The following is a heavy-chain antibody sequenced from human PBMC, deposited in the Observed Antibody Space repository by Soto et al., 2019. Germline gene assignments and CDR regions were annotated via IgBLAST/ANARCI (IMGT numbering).Heavy chain of an antibody. CDR3: AILPRGYSYVLEDY. J-gene: IGHJ4*02. CDR1: GGTFSSYA. CDR2: IIPIFGTA. Sequence: QVQLVQSGAEVKKPGSSVKVSCKASGGTFSSYAISWVRQAPGQGLEWMGGIIPIFGTANYAQKYQGRVTTTADESTSTAYMELSSLRSEDTAVYYCAILPRGYSYVLEDYWGQGTLVTVSS. V-gene: IGHV1-69*12. D-gene: IGHD5-18*01.